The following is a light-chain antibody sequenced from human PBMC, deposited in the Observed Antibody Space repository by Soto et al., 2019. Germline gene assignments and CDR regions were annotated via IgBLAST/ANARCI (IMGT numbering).Light chain of an antibody. Sequence: QSVLTQPASVSGSPGQSITISCSGTRSDIGSYNYVAWYQQFPGKTPKILIYGVSTRPSGVSSRFSGSKSGNTASLTISGLQAEDEADYYCISYTGSSTSYVFGSGTKVT. J-gene: IGLJ1*01. CDR3: ISYTGSSTSYV. V-gene: IGLV2-14*01. CDR2: GVS. CDR1: RSDIGSYNY.